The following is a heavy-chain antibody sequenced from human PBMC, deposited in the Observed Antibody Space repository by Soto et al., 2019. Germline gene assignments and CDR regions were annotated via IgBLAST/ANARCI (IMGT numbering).Heavy chain of an antibody. V-gene: IGHV1-18*04. Sequence: QVQLVQSGAEVKKPGASVKVSCKASGYTFTSYGISWVRQAPGQGLEWMGWISAYNGNTNYAQKLQGRVTMTTDTSTSTAYMEMRSLRSDDTAVYDCAGTGPVDSVVGPAPFDPWGQGTLVTVSS. CDR1: GYTFTSYG. J-gene: IGHJ5*02. CDR3: AGTGPVDSVVGPAPFDP. D-gene: IGHD2-2*03. CDR2: ISAYNGNT.